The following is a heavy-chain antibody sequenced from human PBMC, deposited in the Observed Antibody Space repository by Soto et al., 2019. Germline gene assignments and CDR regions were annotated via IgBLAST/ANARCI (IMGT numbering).Heavy chain of an antibody. J-gene: IGHJ6*02. CDR2: IYHSGST. CDR3: ARDEAQDYDYGMDV. Sequence: QVQLQESGPGLVKPSETLSLTCAVSGASISSNNWWSWVRQPPGKGLEWIGEIYHSGSTNYNPSLKRRVTISVDKSKNQFSLQLSAVTAADTAVYYCARDEAQDYDYGMDVWGQGTTVTVSS. CDR1: GASISSNNW. V-gene: IGHV4-4*02.